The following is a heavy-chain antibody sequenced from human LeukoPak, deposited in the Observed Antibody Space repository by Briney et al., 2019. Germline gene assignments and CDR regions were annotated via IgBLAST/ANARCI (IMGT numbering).Heavy chain of an antibody. Sequence: PGGSLRLSCAASGFTFGDYAMHWVRQAPGKGLEWVSGISWDSGAIGYADSVKGRFTISRDNAKNSLFLQMNSLTAEDTALYYCTGVEAPRGFDYWGQGTLVTVSS. J-gene: IGHJ4*02. D-gene: IGHD6-6*01. CDR1: GFTFGDYA. CDR2: ISWDSGAI. V-gene: IGHV3-9*01. CDR3: TGVEAPRGFDY.